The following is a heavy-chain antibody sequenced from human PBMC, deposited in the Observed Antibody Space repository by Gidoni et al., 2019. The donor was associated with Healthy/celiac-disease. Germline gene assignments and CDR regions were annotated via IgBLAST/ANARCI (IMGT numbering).Heavy chain of an antibody. CDR2: TYYRSKWYN. Sequence: QVQLQQSGPGLVKPSQTLSLTCAISGASVSSNSAAWNWIRQSPSRGLEWLGRTYYRSKWYNDYAVSVKSRITINPDTSKNQFSLQLNSVTPEDTAVYYCARVLWELPHYYYYYGMDVWGQGTTVTVSS. D-gene: IGHD1-26*01. J-gene: IGHJ6*02. V-gene: IGHV6-1*01. CDR1: GASVSSNSAA. CDR3: ARVLWELPHYYYYYGMDV.